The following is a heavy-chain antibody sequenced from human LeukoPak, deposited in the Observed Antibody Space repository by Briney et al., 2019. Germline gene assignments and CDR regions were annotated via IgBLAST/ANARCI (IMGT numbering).Heavy chain of an antibody. D-gene: IGHD5-24*01. CDR1: GFNFRDAA. CDR3: AKDIQLST. V-gene: IGHV3-23*01. J-gene: IGHJ3*01. Sequence: GGSLRLSCAASGFNFRDAAMTWVRQAPGKGLEWVSLISFSGDNSYYAASVKGRFTISRDNSKNTLSLQMNSLRVEDTAIYYCAKDIQLSTWGLGTMVTVSS. CDR2: ISFSGDNS.